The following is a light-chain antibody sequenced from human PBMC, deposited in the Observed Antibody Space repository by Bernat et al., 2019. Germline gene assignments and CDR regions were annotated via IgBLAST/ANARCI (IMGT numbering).Light chain of an antibody. Sequence: EIVLTQSPGTLSLSPGERATLSCRASQSVTSNYLAWYQQKPGQAPRLLIYGASSRATGIPDRFSGSGSGTDFTLTVNGLEPEDFAGYYCQQYGSSPLFSFGPGTRVDIK. CDR3: QQYGSSPLFS. CDR2: GAS. V-gene: IGKV3-20*01. J-gene: IGKJ3*01. CDR1: QSVTSNY.